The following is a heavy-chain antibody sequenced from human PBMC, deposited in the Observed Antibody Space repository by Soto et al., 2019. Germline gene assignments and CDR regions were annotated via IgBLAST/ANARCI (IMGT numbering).Heavy chain of an antibody. Sequence: ASVKVSCKASGYTFTSYYMHWVRQAPGQGLEWMGIINPSGGSTSYAQKFQGRVTMTRDTSTSTVYMELSSLRSEDTAGYYCATDEASGSCFDSWGQGTLVTVSS. V-gene: IGHV1-46*01. CDR2: INPSGGST. J-gene: IGHJ4*02. CDR1: GYTFTSYY. D-gene: IGHD1-26*01. CDR3: ATDEASGSCFDS.